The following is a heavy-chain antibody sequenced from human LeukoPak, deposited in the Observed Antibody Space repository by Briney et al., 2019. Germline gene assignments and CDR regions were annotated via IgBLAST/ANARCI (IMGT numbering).Heavy chain of an antibody. CDR2: LRCNGDT. J-gene: IGHJ4*02. CDR3: AKASWVSNADAVL. Sequence: GGSLRLAWAAAGFTVSSYSMSWVREAAARGLEWVASLRCNGDTFYPDCVKGRFTLPGDDSRNKVYLQLNKRRVEATAIYYCAKASWVSNADAVLWGQATVVTVSS. D-gene: IGHD1-1*01. CDR1: GFTVSSYS. V-gene: IGHV3-23*01.